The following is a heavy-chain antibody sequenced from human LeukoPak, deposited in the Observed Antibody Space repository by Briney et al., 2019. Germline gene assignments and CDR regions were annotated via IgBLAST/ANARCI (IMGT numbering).Heavy chain of an antibody. CDR1: GVSISSHY. Sequence: SETLSLTCTVSGVSISSHYWSWIRQSPGKRLEWIGNTNTGSTNYNPSLQSRVAISIDTSKNQFSLTLNSVTAADAAVYYCASAGNPHYFDFWGQGPLVTVSS. CDR3: ASAGNPHYFDF. CDR2: TNTGST. V-gene: IGHV4-59*11. J-gene: IGHJ4*02.